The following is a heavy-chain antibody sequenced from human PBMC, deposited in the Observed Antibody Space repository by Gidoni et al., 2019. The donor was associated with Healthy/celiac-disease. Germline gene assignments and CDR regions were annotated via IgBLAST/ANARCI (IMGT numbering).Heavy chain of an antibody. CDR1: GGTFSSYA. Sequence: QVQLVQSGAEVKKPGSSVTVSCKASGGTFSSYAISWVRQAPGQGLEWMGGIIPIFGTANYAQKFQGRVTITADESTSTAYMELSSLRSEDTAVYYCARVHALYCSSTSCSPTHFDYWGQGTLVTVSS. CDR2: IIPIFGTA. V-gene: IGHV1-69*01. CDR3: ARVHALYCSSTSCSPTHFDY. J-gene: IGHJ4*02. D-gene: IGHD2-2*01.